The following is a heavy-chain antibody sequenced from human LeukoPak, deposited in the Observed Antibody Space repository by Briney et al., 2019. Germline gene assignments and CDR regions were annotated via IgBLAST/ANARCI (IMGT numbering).Heavy chain of an antibody. D-gene: IGHD6-19*01. Sequence: TSETLSLTCAVYGGSFSGYYWSWIRQPPGRGLEWIGEINHSGSTNYNPSLKSRVTISVDTSKNQFSLKLSSVTAADTAVYYCARGRAVAGWSRYYFDYWGQGTLVTVSS. V-gene: IGHV4-34*01. J-gene: IGHJ4*02. CDR1: GGSFSGYY. CDR2: INHSGST. CDR3: ARGRAVAGWSRYYFDY.